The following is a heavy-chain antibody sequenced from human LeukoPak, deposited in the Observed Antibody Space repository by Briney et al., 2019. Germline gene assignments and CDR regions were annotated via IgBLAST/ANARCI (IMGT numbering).Heavy chain of an antibody. J-gene: IGHJ5*02. Sequence: SETLSLTCTVPGGSISSSSYYWGWIRQPPGKGLEWIGRIYTSGSTNYNPSLKSRVTMSVDTSKNQFSLKLSSVTAADTAVYYCAGYCSSTSCSGGANWFDPWGQGTLVTVSS. D-gene: IGHD2-2*01. V-gene: IGHV4-61*05. CDR3: AGYCSSTSCSGGANWFDP. CDR2: IYTSGST. CDR1: GGSISSSSYY.